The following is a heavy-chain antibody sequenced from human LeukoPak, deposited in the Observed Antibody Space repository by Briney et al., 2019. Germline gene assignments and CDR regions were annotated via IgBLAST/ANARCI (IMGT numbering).Heavy chain of an antibody. Sequence: GGSLRLSCAASGFTFSSYSMNWVRRAPGKGLEWVSSISSSSSYIYYADSVKGRFTISRDNAKNSLYLQMNSLRAEDTAVYYCAKGGRGPRNWFDPWGQGTLVTVSS. CDR2: ISSSSSYI. CDR3: AKGGRGPRNWFDP. V-gene: IGHV3-21*04. CDR1: GFTFSSYS. D-gene: IGHD1-1*01. J-gene: IGHJ5*02.